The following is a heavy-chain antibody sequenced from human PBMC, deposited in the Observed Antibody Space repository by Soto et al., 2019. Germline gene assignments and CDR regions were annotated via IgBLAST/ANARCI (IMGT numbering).Heavy chain of an antibody. D-gene: IGHD3-9*01. CDR2: IVVGSGNT. CDR1: GFTFTSSA. V-gene: IGHV1-58*02. CDR3: AADRGPYYDILTGYYRPAYYYYMDV. J-gene: IGHJ6*03. Sequence: GASVKVSCKASGFTFTSSAMQWVRQARGQRLEWIGWIVVGSGNTNCAQKFQERVTITRDMSTSTAYMELSSLRSEDTAVYYCAADRGPYYDILTGYYRPAYYYYMDVWGKGTTVTVSS.